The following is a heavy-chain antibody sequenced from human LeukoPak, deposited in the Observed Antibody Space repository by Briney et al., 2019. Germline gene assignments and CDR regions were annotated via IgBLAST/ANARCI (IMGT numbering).Heavy chain of an antibody. CDR3: AKPTSGDGSFLIDY. Sequence: SCKASGYTFTDSAYHMHWVRQAPGKGLEWVAVIWYDGSYTYYAESVKGRFTISRDNSRNTLYLQMSSLRAEDTAVYYCAKPTSGDGSFLIDYWGQGTLVIVSS. V-gene: IGHV3-33*03. J-gene: IGHJ4*02. D-gene: IGHD1-26*01. CDR2: IWYDGSYT. CDR1: GYTFTDSA.